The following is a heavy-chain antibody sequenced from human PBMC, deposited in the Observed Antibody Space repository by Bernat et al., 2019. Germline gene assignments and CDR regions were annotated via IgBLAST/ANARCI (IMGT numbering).Heavy chain of an antibody. CDR2: ISSSSSYI. J-gene: IGHJ6*02. Sequence: EVQLVESGGGLVKPGGSLRLSCAASGFTFSSYSMNWVRQAPGKGLEWVSSISSSSSYIYYADSVKGRFTISRDNAKNSLYPQMNSLRAEDTAVYYCARDSSSTLYYYGMDVWGQGTTVTVSS. CDR3: ARDSSSTLYYYGMDV. CDR1: GFTFSSYS. V-gene: IGHV3-21*01. D-gene: IGHD6-6*01.